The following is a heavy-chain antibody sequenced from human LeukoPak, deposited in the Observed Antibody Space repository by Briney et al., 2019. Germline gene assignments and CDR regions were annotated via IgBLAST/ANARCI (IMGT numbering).Heavy chain of an antibody. CDR3: ASQRITMIVVVPLIDY. J-gene: IGHJ4*02. CDR1: XXXISSXXYY. Sequence: SETLSLTCTVSXXXISSXXYYWGXXXXXXXXXXXXXXXXYYSGSTYYNPSLKSRVTISVDTSKNQFSLKLSSVTAADTAVYYCASQRITMIVVVPLIDYWGQGTLVTVSS. CDR2: XYYSGST. V-gene: IGHV4-39*01. D-gene: IGHD3-22*01.